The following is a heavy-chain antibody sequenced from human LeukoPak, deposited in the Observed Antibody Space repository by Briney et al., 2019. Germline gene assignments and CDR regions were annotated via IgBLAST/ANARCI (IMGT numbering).Heavy chain of an antibody. CDR2: IRYDGSNK. CDR3: AKIPYDFGSGYTQFDY. D-gene: IGHD3-3*01. Sequence: PGGSLRLSCAASGFTFSSYGMHWVRQAPGKGLEWVEFIRYDGSNKYYADSVKGRFTISRDNSKNTLYLQMNSLRAEDTAVYYCAKIPYDFGSGYTQFDYWGQGTLVTVSS. V-gene: IGHV3-30*02. CDR1: GFTFSSYG. J-gene: IGHJ4*02.